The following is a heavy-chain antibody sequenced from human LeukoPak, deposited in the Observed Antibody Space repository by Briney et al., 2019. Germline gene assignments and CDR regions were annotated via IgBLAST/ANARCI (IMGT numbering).Heavy chain of an antibody. J-gene: IGHJ4*02. Sequence: PSETLSLTCTVSGGSISSYYWSWIRQPPGKGLEWIGYLYYSGSTNYNPSLKSRVTISVDTSKNQFSLKLSSVTAADTAVYYCARRTRGTMVRGVIQGGAIDYWGQGTLVTVSS. CDR3: ARRTRGTMVRGVIQGGAIDY. V-gene: IGHV4-59*08. D-gene: IGHD3-10*01. CDR1: GGSISSYY. CDR2: LYYSGST.